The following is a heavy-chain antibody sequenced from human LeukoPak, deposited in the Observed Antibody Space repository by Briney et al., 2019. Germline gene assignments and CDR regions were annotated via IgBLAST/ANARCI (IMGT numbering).Heavy chain of an antibody. CDR3: ARLCSGGSCYGAFDI. D-gene: IGHD2-15*01. V-gene: IGHV1-2*02. J-gene: IGHJ3*02. CDR1: GYTFTGYY. CDR2: INPNSGGT. Sequence: ASVKVSCKASGYTFTGYYMHWVRQAPGQGLEWMGWINPNSGGTNYAQKFQGRVTMTRDTSVSTAYMELSRLRSDDTAVYYCARLCSGGSCYGAFDIWGQGTMVTASS.